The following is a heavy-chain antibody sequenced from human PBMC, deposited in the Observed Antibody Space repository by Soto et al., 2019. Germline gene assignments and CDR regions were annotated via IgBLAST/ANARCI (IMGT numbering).Heavy chain of an antibody. D-gene: IGHD2-2*02. J-gene: IGHJ5*02. CDR1: GYTFTSYG. CDR2: ISAYNGNT. Sequence: GASVKVSCKASGYTFTSYGISWVRQAPGQGLEWMGWISAYNGNTNYAQKLQGRVTITADESTSTAYMELSSLRSEDTAVYYCATFLMRYCSSTSCYTRLDPWGQGTLVTSPQ. V-gene: IGHV1-18*01. CDR3: ATFLMRYCSSTSCYTRLDP.